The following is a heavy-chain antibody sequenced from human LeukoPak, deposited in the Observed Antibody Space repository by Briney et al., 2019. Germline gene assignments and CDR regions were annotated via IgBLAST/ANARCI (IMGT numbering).Heavy chain of an antibody. CDR3: ARDYYGSGSYLYFDY. J-gene: IGHJ4*02. CDR1: GYTFTGYY. Sequence: ASVKVSCKASGYTFTGYYMYWVRQAPGQGLEWMGWINPSSGGTNYAQKFQGWVTMTRDTSISTAYMELSRLRSDDTAVYYCARDYYGSGSYLYFDYWGQGTLVTVSS. CDR2: INPSSGGT. V-gene: IGHV1-2*04. D-gene: IGHD3-10*01.